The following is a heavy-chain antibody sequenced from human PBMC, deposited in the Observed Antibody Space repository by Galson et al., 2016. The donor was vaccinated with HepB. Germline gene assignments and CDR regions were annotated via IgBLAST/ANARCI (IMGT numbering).Heavy chain of an antibody. CDR1: GFTFSNFS. Sequence: SLRLSCAASGFTFSNFSMHWVRQAPGKGLDWVAVTSYDGNKRFYTDSVKGRFTISRDNAKNSLYLQMDSLTVEDTAVYYCARTTGDLYYFDFWGQGTRVTVSS. V-gene: IGHV3-30*04. CDR3: ARTTGDLYYFDF. D-gene: IGHD7-27*01. J-gene: IGHJ4*02. CDR2: TSYDGNKR.